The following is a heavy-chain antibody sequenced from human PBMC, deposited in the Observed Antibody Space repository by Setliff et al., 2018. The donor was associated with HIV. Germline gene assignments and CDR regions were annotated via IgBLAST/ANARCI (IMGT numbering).Heavy chain of an antibody. V-gene: IGHV4-38-2*01. J-gene: IGHJ4*02. Sequence: PSETLSLTCSVSGYSISSGYYWGWIRQPPGKGLEWIGSIYYSGETYYKPSLKGRVTISIDSSKSQISMNVTSVTAADTAVYYCTRRDVSPLWFGQFDYWGQGSLVTVSS. CDR2: IYYSGET. CDR1: GYSISSGYY. D-gene: IGHD3-10*01. CDR3: TRRDVSPLWFGQFDY.